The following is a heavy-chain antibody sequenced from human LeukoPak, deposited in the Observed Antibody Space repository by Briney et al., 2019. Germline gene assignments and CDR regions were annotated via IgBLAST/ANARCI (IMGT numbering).Heavy chain of an antibody. CDR2: INPSSGGS. CDR3: AREAENAFDY. V-gene: IGHV1-2*02. CDR1: GYTFSYYY. Sequence: ASVKVSCKTSGYTFSYYYIHWVRQAPGQGLEWMGTINPSSGGSTYAQKFQGRVTMTRDTSISTAYMELSRLRSDDTAVYYCAREAENAFDYWGQGTLVTVSS. D-gene: IGHD1-1*01. J-gene: IGHJ4*02.